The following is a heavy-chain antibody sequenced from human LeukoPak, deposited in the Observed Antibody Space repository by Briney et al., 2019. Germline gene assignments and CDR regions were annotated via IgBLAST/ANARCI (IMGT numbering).Heavy chain of an antibody. CDR3: ATGGSMAHEGIYS. CDR2: INGDGSTT. V-gene: IGHV3-74*01. D-gene: IGHD7-27*01. Sequence: QSGGSLRLSCAASGFTFSTYWMHWVRQAPGKGLVWVSRINGDGSTTNYADSVEGRFTISRDNSKNTLYLQMKSLRVDDTAIYYCATGGSMAHEGIYSWGQGTLVTVSS. CDR1: GFTFSTYW. J-gene: IGHJ4*02.